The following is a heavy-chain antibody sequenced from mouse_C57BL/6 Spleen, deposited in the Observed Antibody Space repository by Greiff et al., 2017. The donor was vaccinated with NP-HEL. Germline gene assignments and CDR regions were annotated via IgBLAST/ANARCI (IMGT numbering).Heavy chain of an antibody. CDR3: AREVSAYWYFDV. J-gene: IGHJ1*03. CDR1: GYSITSGYY. Sequence: EESGPGLVKPSQSLSLTCSVTGYSITSGYYWNWIRQFPGNKLEWMGYISYDGSNNYNPSLKNRISITRDTSKNQFFLKLNSVTTEDTATYYCAREVSAYWYFDVWGTGTTVTVSS. D-gene: IGHD6-2*01. CDR2: ISYDGSN. V-gene: IGHV3-6*01.